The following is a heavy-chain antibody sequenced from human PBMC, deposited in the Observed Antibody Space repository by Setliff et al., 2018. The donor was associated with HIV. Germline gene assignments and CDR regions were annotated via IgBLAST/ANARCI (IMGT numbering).Heavy chain of an antibody. V-gene: IGHV3-64*02. D-gene: IGHD2-2*03. Sequence: PGGSLRLSCAASGFIFSRYGMGWLRQAPGKGLEWLSVIRGSGGSTYYADSVKGRFTISRDNSKNTLYLQMGSLRAEDMAVYYCARVRNWIYFDYWGQGTLVTVSS. CDR2: IRGSGGST. J-gene: IGHJ4*02. CDR3: ARVRNWIYFDY. CDR1: GFIFSRYG.